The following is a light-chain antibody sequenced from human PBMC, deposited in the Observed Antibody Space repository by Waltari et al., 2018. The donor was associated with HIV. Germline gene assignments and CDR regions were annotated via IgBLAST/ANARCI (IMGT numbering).Light chain of an antibody. CDR3: ASWDDALSSWL. V-gene: IGLV1-47*01. Sequence: QSGLRQPPSTSRPPGQRVVISCSGSNSNVGKNYVSWFQQLPGAAPRLLIYRNDRRPSGVPDRFTAAKSGSAASLVSSGLRSDDEAEYFCASWDDALSSWLFGGGTKLTVL. J-gene: IGLJ6*01. CDR1: NSNVGKNY. CDR2: RND.